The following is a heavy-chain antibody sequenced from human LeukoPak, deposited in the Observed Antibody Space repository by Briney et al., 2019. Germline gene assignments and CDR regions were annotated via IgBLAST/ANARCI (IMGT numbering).Heavy chain of an antibody. J-gene: IGHJ6*02. V-gene: IGHV3-30*04. D-gene: IGHD2-2*01. CDR1: GFTFNAYA. Sequence: GGSLRLSCAASGFTFNAYAVHWVRQAPGKGLEWVAIISYDGSNKYYADSVKGRFTISRDNSKNTLYLQMNSLRAEDTAVYYCAKVPGYCSSTSCYRQDYYYGMDVWGQGTTVTVSS. CDR3: AKVPGYCSSTSCYRQDYYYGMDV. CDR2: ISYDGSNK.